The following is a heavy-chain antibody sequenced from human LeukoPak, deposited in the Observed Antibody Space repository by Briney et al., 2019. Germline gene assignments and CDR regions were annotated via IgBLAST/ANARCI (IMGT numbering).Heavy chain of an antibody. CDR1: GYTFTSYA. Sequence: ASVKVSCKASGYTFTSYAMNWVRQAPGQGLEWMGWINTNTGNPTYAQGFTGRFVFSLDTSVSTAYLQISSLKAEDTAVYYCARDLYGTMVRGVAFDYWGQGTLVTVSS. V-gene: IGHV7-4-1*02. D-gene: IGHD3-10*01. J-gene: IGHJ4*02. CDR2: INTNTGNP. CDR3: ARDLYGTMVRGVAFDY.